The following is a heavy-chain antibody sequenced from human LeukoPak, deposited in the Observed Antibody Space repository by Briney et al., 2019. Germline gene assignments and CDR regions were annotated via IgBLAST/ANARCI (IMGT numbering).Heavy chain of an antibody. V-gene: IGHV4-59*08. CDR3: ARQVVVVPAAKGGWFDP. J-gene: IGHJ5*02. Sequence: KPSETLSLTCTVSGGSISSYYWSWIRQPPGKGLEWIGYIYYSGSTNYNPSLKSRVTISVDTSKNQFSLKLSSVTAADTAVYYCARQVVVVPAAKGGWFDPWGQGTLVTVSS. CDR2: IYYSGST. D-gene: IGHD2-2*01. CDR1: GGSISSYY.